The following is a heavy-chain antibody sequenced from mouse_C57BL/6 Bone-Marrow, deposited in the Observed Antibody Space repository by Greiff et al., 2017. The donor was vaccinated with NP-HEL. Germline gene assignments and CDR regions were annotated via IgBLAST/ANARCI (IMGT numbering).Heavy chain of an antibody. V-gene: IGHV1-55*01. CDR2: IYLGSGST. D-gene: IGHD1-1*01. Sequence: QVQLQQPGAELVKPGASVKMSCKASGYTFTSYWITGVKQRPGQGLEWIGEIYLGSGSTNYNEKFKSKATLTVDTSASTAYMQLSSLTSEDSAVYYCASLTVVGDYWGQGTTLTVSS. CDR1: GYTFTSYW. CDR3: ASLTVVGDY. J-gene: IGHJ2*01.